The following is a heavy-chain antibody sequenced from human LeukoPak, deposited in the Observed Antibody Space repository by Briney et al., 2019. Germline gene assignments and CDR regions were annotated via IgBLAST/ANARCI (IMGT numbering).Heavy chain of an antibody. D-gene: IGHD4-17*01. CDR3: ARTHYGDYVYYYGMDV. V-gene: IGHV3-23*01. J-gene: IGHJ6*02. CDR2: ISGSGGST. Sequence: GGSLRLSCAASGFTFNSYAMSWVRQAPGKGLEWVSAISGSGGSTYYADSVKGRFTISRENSKNTLYLQINSPRAEDTAVYYCARTHYGDYVYYYGMDVWGQGTTVTDSS. CDR1: GFTFNSYA.